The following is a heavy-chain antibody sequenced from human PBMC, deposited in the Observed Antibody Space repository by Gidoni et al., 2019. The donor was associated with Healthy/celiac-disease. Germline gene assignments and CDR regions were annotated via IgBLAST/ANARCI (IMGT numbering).Heavy chain of an antibody. D-gene: IGHD3-3*01. CDR3: ARSGYYNSDSYFQH. J-gene: IGHJ1*01. V-gene: IGHV3-21*01. Sequence: EVQLVESGGGLVKPGGSLKLSCAASGSTFRSYSMNWVRQAPGKGLEWVSYISSTSSYIYYADSVKGRFTISRDNAKNSLYLQMNSLRAEDTAVYYCARSGYYNSDSYFQHWGQGTLVTVSS. CDR1: GSTFRSYS. CDR2: ISSTSSYI.